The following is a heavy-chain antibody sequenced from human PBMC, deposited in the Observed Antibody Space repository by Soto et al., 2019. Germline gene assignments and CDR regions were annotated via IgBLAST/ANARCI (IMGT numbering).Heavy chain of an antibody. CDR2: ISGFNSYT. D-gene: IGHD2-2*01. CDR3: ARDKAYSSSTNPAGGLDV. CDR1: GYTFSTFG. J-gene: IGHJ6*02. Sequence: QIQLVQSGAEVKKPGASVKVSCKSFGYTFSTFGVNWVRQAPGQGLEWMGWISGFNSYTSYAQKFQGRVIMTIDKSTSTAYMELRSLKSDDAAVYYCARDKAYSSSTNPAGGLDVWGQGTTVSVS. V-gene: IGHV1-18*01.